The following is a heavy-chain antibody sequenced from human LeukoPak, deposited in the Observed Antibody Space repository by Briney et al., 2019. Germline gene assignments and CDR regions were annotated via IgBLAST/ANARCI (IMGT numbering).Heavy chain of an antibody. CDR2: VYVSGTT. D-gene: IGHD3-10*01. CDR1: GGSISDYY. V-gene: IGHV4-4*07. CDR3: ARGFFP. Sequence: PSETLSLTCTVSGGSISDYYWTWIRQSAGKGLEWIGRVYVSGTTNYNPSLKGRVTISVDTSKNQFSLKLSSVTAADTAVYYCARGFFPWGQGTLVTVSS. J-gene: IGHJ5*02.